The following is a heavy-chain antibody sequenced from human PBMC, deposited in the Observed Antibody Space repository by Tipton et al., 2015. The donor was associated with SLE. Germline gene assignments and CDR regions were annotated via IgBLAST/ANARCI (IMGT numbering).Heavy chain of an antibody. CDR1: GYTFTSYD. Sequence: QMQLVQSGAEVKKPGASVKVSCKASGYTFTSYDINWVRQATGQGLEWMGWMNPNSDNTGYAQKFQGRVTMTSDTSITTAYMELSGLRSDDTALYYCAKYTSSWSDSWGQGTQVTVSS. D-gene: IGHD2-2*02. CDR2: MNPNSDNT. CDR3: AKYTSSWSDS. V-gene: IGHV1-8*01. J-gene: IGHJ5*01.